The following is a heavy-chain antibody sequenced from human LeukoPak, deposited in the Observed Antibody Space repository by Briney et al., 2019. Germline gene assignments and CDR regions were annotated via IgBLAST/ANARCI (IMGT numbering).Heavy chain of an antibody. Sequence: PSETLSLTCAVYGGSFSGYYWSWIRQPPVKGLEWIGEINHSGSTNYNPSLKSRVTISVDTSKNQFSLKLSSVTAADTAVYYCARRGYSYGDDYWGQGTLVTVSS. CDR1: GGSFSGYY. V-gene: IGHV4-34*01. CDR2: INHSGST. J-gene: IGHJ4*02. D-gene: IGHD5-18*01. CDR3: ARRGYSYGDDY.